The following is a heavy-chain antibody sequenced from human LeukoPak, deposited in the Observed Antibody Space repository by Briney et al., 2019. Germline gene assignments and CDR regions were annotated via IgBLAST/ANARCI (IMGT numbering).Heavy chain of an antibody. V-gene: IGHV3-30*04. D-gene: IGHD6-13*01. CDR1: SFSCSIYA. CDR3: ARDEEIGGYSSSGDFDY. Sequence: GASQRPSWAASSFSCSIYAMQWVRLAPSNGLEGVAVLSYDGNNKYYAASMEGRSIIARNHSKNTLYLQMNRLRAEDTAVYYCARDEEIGGYSSSGDFDYWGQGTLVTVSS. CDR2: LSYDGNNK. J-gene: IGHJ4*02.